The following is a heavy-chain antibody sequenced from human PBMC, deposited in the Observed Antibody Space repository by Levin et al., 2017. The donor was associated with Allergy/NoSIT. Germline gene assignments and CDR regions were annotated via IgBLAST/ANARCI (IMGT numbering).Heavy chain of an antibody. CDR3: TTGGGSYLSDY. CDR1: GFTFSNAW. V-gene: IGHV3-15*01. CDR2: IKSKSAGGTT. Sequence: GGSLRLSRAASGFTFSNAWMNWVRQAPGKGLEWVGRIKSKSAGGTTDYAAPVKGRFTISRDDSKNTAYLQMNSLKTEDTGVYYGTTGGGSYLSDYWGQGILVTVSS. J-gene: IGHJ4*02. D-gene: IGHD1-26*01.